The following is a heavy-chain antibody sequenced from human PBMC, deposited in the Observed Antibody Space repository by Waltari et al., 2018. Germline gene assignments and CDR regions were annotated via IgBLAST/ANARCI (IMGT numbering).Heavy chain of an antibody. D-gene: IGHD4-17*01. CDR1: GYSISSGYY. CDR2: IYHSART. J-gene: IGHJ3*02. CDR3: ARVDYGDYELGALHI. V-gene: IGHV4-38-2*02. Sequence: QVQLQESGPGLLKPSENLSLTCTVSGYSISSGYYWGWIRQPPGTGLEWFGSIYHSARTNSNPSLKSRVTISSDTTKKQFSLKLSSVTAADTTVYYCARVDYGDYELGALHIWGQGTMVTVSS.